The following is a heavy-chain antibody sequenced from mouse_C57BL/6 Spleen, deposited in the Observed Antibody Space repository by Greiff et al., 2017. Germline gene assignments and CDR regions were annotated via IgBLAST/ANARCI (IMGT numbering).Heavy chain of an antibody. V-gene: IGHV1-64*01. CDR2: IHPNSGST. J-gene: IGHJ1*03. CDR3: ARSPSNWYFDV. CDR1: GYTFTSYW. Sequence: VQLQQPGAELVKPGASVKLSCKASGYTFTSYWMHWVKQRPGQGLEWIGMIHPNSGSTNYNEKFKSKATLTVDKSSSTAYMQLSSLTSEDSAVYYCARSPSNWYFDVWGTGTTVTVSS.